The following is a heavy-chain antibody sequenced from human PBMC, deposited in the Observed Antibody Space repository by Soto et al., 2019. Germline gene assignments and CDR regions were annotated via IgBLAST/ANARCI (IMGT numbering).Heavy chain of an antibody. Sequence: QVQLQESGPGLVKPSQTLSLTCTVSGGSISSGGYYWSWIRQHPGKGLEWIGYIYYSGRTYYNPPLKSRVTISVDTSKNQFSLKLSSVTASDTAGYYCARVFSDSSSFFDPWGQGTLVTVSS. V-gene: IGHV4-31*03. CDR1: GGSISSGGYY. J-gene: IGHJ5*02. D-gene: IGHD6-13*01. CDR3: ARVFSDSSSFFDP. CDR2: IYYSGRT.